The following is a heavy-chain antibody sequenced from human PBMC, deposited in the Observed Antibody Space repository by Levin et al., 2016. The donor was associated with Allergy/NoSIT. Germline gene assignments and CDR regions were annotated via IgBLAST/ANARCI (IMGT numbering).Heavy chain of an antibody. J-gene: IGHJ5*02. D-gene: IGHD5-18*01. V-gene: IGHV1-69-2*01. CDR3: ATERIRNWFDP. CDR2: VDPEDGET. Sequence: WVRQAPGQGLEWMGLVDPEDGETIYAEKFQGRVTITADTSTDTAYMELSSLRSEDTAVYYCATERIRNWFDPWGQGTLVTVSS.